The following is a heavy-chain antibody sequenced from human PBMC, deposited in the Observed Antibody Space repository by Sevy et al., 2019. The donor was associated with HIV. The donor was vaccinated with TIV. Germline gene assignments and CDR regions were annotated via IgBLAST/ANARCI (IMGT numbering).Heavy chain of an antibody. Sequence: SETLSLTCTVSGGSISGYYWSWIRQPAGKGLEWIGRIYSSGSTNYHPSLKSRVTMSVDTSKNQFSLKLSSVTAADTAVYYCARIAQFGVVDYWGQGTLVTVSS. CDR3: ARIAQFGVVDY. J-gene: IGHJ4*02. D-gene: IGHD3-3*01. V-gene: IGHV4-4*07. CDR2: IYSSGST. CDR1: GGSISGYY.